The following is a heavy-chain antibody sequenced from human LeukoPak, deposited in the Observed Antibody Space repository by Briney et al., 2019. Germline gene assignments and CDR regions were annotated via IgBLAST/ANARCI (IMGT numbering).Heavy chain of an antibody. J-gene: IGHJ4*02. Sequence: GGSLRLSCAASGFTFSTSGMSWVRQAPGKGLEWVSTITGSGGSTYYADSVKGRFTISRDNSKNTLYLQMKSLRAEDTAVYYCARGTLYYGSESYDYWGQGTLVAVSS. CDR1: GFTFSTSG. CDR2: ITGSGGST. CDR3: ARGTLYYGSESYDY. V-gene: IGHV3-23*01. D-gene: IGHD3-10*01.